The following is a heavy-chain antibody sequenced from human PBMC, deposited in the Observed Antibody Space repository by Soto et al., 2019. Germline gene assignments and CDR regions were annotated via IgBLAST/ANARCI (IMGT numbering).Heavy chain of an antibody. D-gene: IGHD6-13*01. CDR1: GYTFTSYG. V-gene: IGHV1-18*04. CDR3: ARDLYTSSWFSDYYYYGMDV. J-gene: IGHJ6*02. CDR2: ISGEGDNT. Sequence: QAQLVQSGAEVKKPGASVKVACKASGYTFTSYGISWVRQAPGQGLEWMGWISGEGDNTQFVQKFHGRVTMTIDTSTSTAFMEMRSLRSDDTAVYYCARDLYTSSWFSDYYYYGMDVWGQGTTVTVS.